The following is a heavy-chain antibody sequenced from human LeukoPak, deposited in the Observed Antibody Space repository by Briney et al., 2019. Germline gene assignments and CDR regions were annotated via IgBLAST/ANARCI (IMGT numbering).Heavy chain of an antibody. CDR1: GFTFSDYY. D-gene: IGHD4-17*01. CDR2: ISSSGSTI. V-gene: IGHV3-11*01. CDR3: ARDPTVTDTHDY. Sequence: PGGSLRLSCAASGFTFSDYYMSWIRQAPGKGLEWVSYISSSGSTIYYADSVEGRFTISRDNAKNSLYLQMNSLRAEDTAVYYCARDPTVTDTHDYWGQGTLVTVSS. J-gene: IGHJ4*02.